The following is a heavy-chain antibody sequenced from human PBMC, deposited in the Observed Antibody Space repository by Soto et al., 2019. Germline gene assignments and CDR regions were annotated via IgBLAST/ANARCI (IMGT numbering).Heavy chain of an antibody. CDR1: GYTFSSYG. J-gene: IGHJ6*02. D-gene: IGHD3-3*01. CDR3: ARDSVGTIFGHEGYGMDV. Sequence: GASVKVSCKASGYTFSSYGISWVRQAPGQGLEWMGWISAYNGNTNYAQKLQGRVTVTTDTSTSTAYMELRSLRSDDTAVYYCARDSVGTIFGHEGYGMDVWGQGTTVTVS. CDR2: ISAYNGNT. V-gene: IGHV1-18*04.